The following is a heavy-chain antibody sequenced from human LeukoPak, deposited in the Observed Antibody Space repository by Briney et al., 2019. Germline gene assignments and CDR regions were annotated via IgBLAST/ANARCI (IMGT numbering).Heavy chain of an antibody. Sequence: SETLSLTCAVYGGSFSGYYWSWIRQPPGKGLEWIGEINHSGSTNYNPSLRSRVTISVDTSKNQFSLKLSSVTAADTAVYYCAREVPNYYGMDVWGQGTTVTVSS. J-gene: IGHJ6*02. CDR2: INHSGST. D-gene: IGHD1-1*01. CDR1: GGSFSGYY. V-gene: IGHV4-34*01. CDR3: AREVPNYYGMDV.